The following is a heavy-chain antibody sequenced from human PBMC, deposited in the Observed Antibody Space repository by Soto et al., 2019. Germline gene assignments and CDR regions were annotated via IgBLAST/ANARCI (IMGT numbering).Heavy chain of an antibody. J-gene: IGHJ6*02. V-gene: IGHV3-43D*04. CDR2: ISWDGGST. Sequence: GGSLRLSCAASGFTFDDYAMHWVRQAPGKGLEWVSLISWDGGSTYYADSVKGRFTISRDNSKNSLYLQMNSLGAEDTALYYCAKAYCSSTSCDRYYYYGMDVWGQGTTVTVSS. CDR1: GFTFDDYA. D-gene: IGHD2-2*01. CDR3: AKAYCSSTSCDRYYYYGMDV.